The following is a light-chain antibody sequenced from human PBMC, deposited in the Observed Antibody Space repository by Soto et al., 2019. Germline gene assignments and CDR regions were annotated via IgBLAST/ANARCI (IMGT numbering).Light chain of an antibody. CDR3: SSYTSSSTVYV. CDR1: SSDVGGYNY. J-gene: IGLJ1*01. Sequence: QSALTQPASVSGSPGQSITISCTGASSDVGGYNYVSWYQQHPGKAPKLMIYEVSNRPSGVSNRFSGSKSGNTASLTISGLQAEDGADYYCSSYTSSSTVYVFGTGTQLTVL. CDR2: EVS. V-gene: IGLV2-14*01.